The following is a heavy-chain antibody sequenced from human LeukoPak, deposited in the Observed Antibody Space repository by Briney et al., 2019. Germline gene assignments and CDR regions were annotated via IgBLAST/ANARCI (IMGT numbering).Heavy chain of an antibody. V-gene: IGHV4-39*07. CDR3: ARDGEFHGSGWYWGHIDY. J-gene: IGHJ4*02. Sequence: SETLSLTCTVSGGSISSSSYYWGWIRQPPGKGLEWIGSIYYSGSTYYNPSLKSRVTISVDTSKNQFSLKLSSVTAADTAVYYCARDGEFHGSGWYWGHIDYWGQGTLVTVSS. CDR2: IYYSGST. D-gene: IGHD6-19*01. CDR1: GGSISSSSYY.